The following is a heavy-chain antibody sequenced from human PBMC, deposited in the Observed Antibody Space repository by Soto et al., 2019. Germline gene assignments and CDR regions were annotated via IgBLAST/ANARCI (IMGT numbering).Heavy chain of an antibody. CDR1: GYTFSSYH. Sequence: ASVKVSCKASGYTFSSYHINWVRQATGQGLEWMGWLNPDSGDTGYSQKFRGRVTMTRNTSISTAYMEVSSLRFEDTAVYYCATGAQGILTGWTHVGPFDPWGQGTPVTVS. J-gene: IGHJ5*02. CDR3: ATGAQGILTGWTHVGPFDP. CDR2: LNPDSGDT. D-gene: IGHD3-9*01. V-gene: IGHV1-8*01.